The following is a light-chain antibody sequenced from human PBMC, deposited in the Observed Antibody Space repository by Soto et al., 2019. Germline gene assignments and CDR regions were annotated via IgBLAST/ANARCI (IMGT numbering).Light chain of an antibody. CDR1: QSVSSK. J-gene: IGKJ1*01. CDR2: AAS. CDR3: QQYDKWRT. V-gene: IGKV3D-15*01. Sequence: EIVMTQSPATLSVSPGERATLSCRASQSVSSKLAWYQQKPGQAPRLLIYAASTRASGIPARFSGSGSGTDFTLSISSLQSEDFAVYYCQQYDKWRTLGQGTKVDIK.